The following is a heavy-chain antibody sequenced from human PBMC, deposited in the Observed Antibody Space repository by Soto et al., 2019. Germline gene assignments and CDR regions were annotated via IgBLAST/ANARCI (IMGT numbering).Heavy chain of an antibody. CDR3: AKGLYYYDSSGYRLFDY. CDR1: GFMFNNYA. J-gene: IGHJ4*02. CDR2: VSVSGGTT. Sequence: PGGSLRLSCAASGFMFNNYAMSWVRQAPGKGLGWVSTVSVSGGTTYYADSLKGRFTISRDNSKKTVYLQMNRLRAGDTAIYYCAKGLYYYDSSGYRLFDYWGQGTLVTVS. V-gene: IGHV3-23*01. D-gene: IGHD3-22*01.